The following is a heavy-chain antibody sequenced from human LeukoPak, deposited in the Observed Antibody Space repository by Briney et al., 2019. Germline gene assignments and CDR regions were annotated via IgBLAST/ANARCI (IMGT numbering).Heavy chain of an antibody. Sequence: GESLKISCKGSGYSFTSYWIGWVRQMPGKGLEWMGIIYPGDSDTRYSPSFQGQVTISADKSISTAYLQCSSPKASDTAMYYCARQPSIAAAGTGENWFDPWGQGTLVTVSS. CDR3: ARQPSIAAAGTGENWFDP. CDR2: IYPGDSDT. J-gene: IGHJ5*02. D-gene: IGHD6-13*01. CDR1: GYSFTSYW. V-gene: IGHV5-51*01.